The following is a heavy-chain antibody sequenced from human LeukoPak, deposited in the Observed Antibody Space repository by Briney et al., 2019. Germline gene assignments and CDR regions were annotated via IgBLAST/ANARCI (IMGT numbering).Heavy chain of an antibody. Sequence: PGGSLRLSCAASGIAVSSNYISWVRQAPGKGLEWLSVTYVSGNTYYADSVKGRFIVSRDNSKNTLYLEMNSLRVEDTGVYYCAREVGSWGQGTLVTVSS. D-gene: IGHD1-26*01. V-gene: IGHV3-66*01. J-gene: IGHJ5*02. CDR3: AREVGS. CDR1: GIAVSSNY. CDR2: TYVSGNT.